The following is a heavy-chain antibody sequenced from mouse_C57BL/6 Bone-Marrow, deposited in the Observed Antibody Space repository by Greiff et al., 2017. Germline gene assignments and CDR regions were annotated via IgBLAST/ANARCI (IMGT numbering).Heavy chain of an antibody. D-gene: IGHD1-1*01. CDR2: IYPGDGDT. J-gene: IGHJ1*03. CDR3: ASPLITTVVDWYFDV. Sequence: VMLVESGPELVKPGASVKISCKASGYAFSSSWMNWVKQRPGKGLEWIGRIYPGDGDTNYNGKFKGKATLTADKSSSTAYMQLSSLTSEDSAVYFCASPLITTVVDWYFDVWGTGTTDTVSS. CDR1: GYAFSSSW. V-gene: IGHV1-82*01.